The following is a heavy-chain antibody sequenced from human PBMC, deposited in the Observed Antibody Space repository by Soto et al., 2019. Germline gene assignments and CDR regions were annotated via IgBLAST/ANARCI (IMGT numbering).Heavy chain of an antibody. CDR3: ARSQGSSTSLEVYYYYYYGMDV. V-gene: IGHV1-69*01. CDR1: GGTFSSYA. J-gene: IGHJ6*02. D-gene: IGHD2-2*01. Sequence: QVQLVQSGAEVKKPGSSVKVSCKASGGTFSSYALSWVRQAPGQGLEWMGGIIPIPGTANYAQKFQGRVTITADESTSTAYNELSSLRSEDTAVYYCARSQGSSTSLEVYYYYYYGMDVWGQGTTVTVSS. CDR2: IIPIPGTA.